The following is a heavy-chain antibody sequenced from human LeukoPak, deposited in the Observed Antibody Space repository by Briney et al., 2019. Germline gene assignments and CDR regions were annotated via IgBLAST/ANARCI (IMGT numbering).Heavy chain of an antibody. V-gene: IGHV4-31*03. CDR2: IYYSGST. CDR1: GGSISSGGYY. CDR3: ARSLSDSSGYLSYFDY. Sequence: SETLSLTCTVSGGSISSGGYYWSWIRQHPGKGLEWIGYIYYSGSTYYNPSLKSRVIISVDTSKNQFSLKLSSVTAADTAVYHCARSLSDSSGYLSYFDYWGQGTLVTVSS. D-gene: IGHD3-22*01. J-gene: IGHJ4*02.